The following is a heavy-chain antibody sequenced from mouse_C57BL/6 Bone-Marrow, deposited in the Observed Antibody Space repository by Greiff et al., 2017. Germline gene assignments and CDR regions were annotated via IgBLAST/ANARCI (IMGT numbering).Heavy chain of an antibody. V-gene: IGHV1-5*01. CDR1: GYTFTSYW. CDR3: TSYDGYPIFDY. J-gene: IGHJ2*01. CDR2: IYPGNSDT. D-gene: IGHD2-3*01. Sequence: VQLQQSGTVLVRPGASVKMSCKTSGYTFTSYWMHWVKQRPGQGLEGIGAIYPGNSDTSYNQKFKGKAKLTAVTSASTAYMELSSLTYEDSAVYYCTSYDGYPIFDYWGRGTTLTVSS.